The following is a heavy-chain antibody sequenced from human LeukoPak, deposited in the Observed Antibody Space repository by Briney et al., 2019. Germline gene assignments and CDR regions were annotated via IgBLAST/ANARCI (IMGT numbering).Heavy chain of an antibody. V-gene: IGHV3-23*01. CDR3: AKRGGFDSSGYYQPPEDY. CDR2: ISGSGLST. CDR1: GFTFSNFA. D-gene: IGHD3-22*01. J-gene: IGHJ4*02. Sequence: QSGGSLRLPCVASGFTFSNFAISWVRQAPGKGLEWVSAISGSGLSTYYADSVKGRFTISRDNSKNTVYLQMNGLSAEDTAVYYCAKRGGFDSSGYYQPPEDYWGQGTLVTVSS.